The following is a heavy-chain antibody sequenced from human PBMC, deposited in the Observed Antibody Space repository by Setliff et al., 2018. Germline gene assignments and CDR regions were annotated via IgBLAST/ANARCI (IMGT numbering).Heavy chain of an antibody. Sequence: ASVKVSCKASGYTFSNYGITWVRQAPGQGLEWMGWISAYTGNTKFAQKFQGRVTMTTDTSTSTAYLELRSLTSDDTAVYYCARDRKSSPEHYYFDYWGQGTLVTVSS. CDR3: ARDRKSSPEHYYFDY. CDR2: ISAYTGNT. V-gene: IGHV1-18*01. CDR1: GYTFSNYG. J-gene: IGHJ4*02.